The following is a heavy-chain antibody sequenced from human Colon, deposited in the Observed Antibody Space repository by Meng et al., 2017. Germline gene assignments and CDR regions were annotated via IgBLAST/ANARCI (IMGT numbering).Heavy chain of an antibody. D-gene: IGHD6-13*01. CDR3: ACDWGCKAGRNYYFYYGMDV. Sequence: GGSLRLSCAASGFTFRSYRMHLVRQAPGKGPEWVAVIWYDGSNKYYADPVKGRFTISRDNSKNTLFLQMNSLRAEDTAVYYCACDWGCKAGRNYYFYYGMDVWGQGTTVTVSS. CDR2: IWYDGSNK. CDR1: GFTFRSYR. J-gene: IGHJ6*02. V-gene: IGHV3-33*01.